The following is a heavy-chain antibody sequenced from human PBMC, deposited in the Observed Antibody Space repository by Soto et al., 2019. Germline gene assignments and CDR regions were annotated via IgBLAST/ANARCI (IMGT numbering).Heavy chain of an antibody. CDR2: IWYDGSNK. CDR3: ARDRKSLEFDFWSGYADY. D-gene: IGHD3-3*01. J-gene: IGHJ4*02. V-gene: IGHV3-33*01. CDR1: GFTFSSYG. Sequence: QVQLVESRGGVVQPGRSLRLSCAASGFTFSSYGMHWVRQAPGKGLEWVAVIWYDGSNKYYADSVKGRFTISRDNSKNTLYLQMNSLRAEDTAVYYCARDRKSLEFDFWSGYADYWGQGTLVTVSS.